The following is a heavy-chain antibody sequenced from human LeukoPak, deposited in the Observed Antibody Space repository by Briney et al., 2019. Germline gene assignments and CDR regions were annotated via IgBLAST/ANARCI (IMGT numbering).Heavy chain of an antibody. CDR1: GGSFSGYY. V-gene: IGHV4-34*01. D-gene: IGHD1-26*01. CDR2: INHSGST. J-gene: IGHJ4*02. Sequence: SETLSLTCAVYGGSFSGYYWSWIRQPPGKGLEWIGEINHSGSTNYNPSLKSRVTISVDTSKNQFSLKLSSVTAADTAVYYCARVGERELQGNDYWGQGTLVTVSS. CDR3: ARVGERELQGNDY.